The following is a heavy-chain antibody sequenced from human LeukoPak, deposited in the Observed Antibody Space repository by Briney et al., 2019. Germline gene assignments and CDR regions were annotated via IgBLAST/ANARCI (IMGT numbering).Heavy chain of an antibody. Sequence: AASVKVSCKASGGTFSSYAISWVRQAPGQGLEWMGRIIPIFGTANYAQKFQGRVTITTDESTSTVYMELRSLRSDDTAVYYCARAHYDPLDAFDIWGQGTMVTVSS. J-gene: IGHJ3*02. V-gene: IGHV1-69*05. CDR1: GGTFSSYA. CDR2: IIPIFGTA. CDR3: ARAHYDPLDAFDI. D-gene: IGHD3-3*01.